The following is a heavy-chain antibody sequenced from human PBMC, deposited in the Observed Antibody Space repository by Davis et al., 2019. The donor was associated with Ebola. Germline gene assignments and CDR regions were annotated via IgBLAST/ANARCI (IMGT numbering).Heavy chain of an antibody. D-gene: IGHD3-10*01. CDR3: ARVISYNALDP. CDR1: GFTFSTFW. V-gene: IGHV3-74*01. J-gene: IGHJ5*02. CDR2: IGSDGSYT. Sequence: PGGSLRLSCAASGFTFSTFWMHWVRQVPGKGLEWVSQIGSDGSYTGYADSVKGRFTISRDNAKNTVYLQMNSLRAEDTALYYCARVISYNALDPWGQGTLVTVSS.